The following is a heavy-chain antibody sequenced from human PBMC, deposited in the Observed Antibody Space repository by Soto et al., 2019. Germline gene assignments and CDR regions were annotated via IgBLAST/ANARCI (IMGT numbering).Heavy chain of an antibody. V-gene: IGHV3-30*18. J-gene: IGHJ6*02. CDR1: GFTFSSYG. CDR2: ISYDGSNK. Sequence: GGSLRLSCAASGFTFSSYGMHWVRQAPGKGLEWVAVISYDGSNKYYADSVKGRFTISRDNSKNTLYLQMNSLRAEDTAVYYCAKVAGSTSNYYGMDVWGQGTTVTVSS. D-gene: IGHD6-13*01. CDR3: AKVAGSTSNYYGMDV.